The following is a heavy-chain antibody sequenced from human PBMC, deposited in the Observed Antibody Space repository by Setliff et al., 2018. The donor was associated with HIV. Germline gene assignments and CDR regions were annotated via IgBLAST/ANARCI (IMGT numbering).Heavy chain of an antibody. D-gene: IGHD5-12*01. V-gene: IGHV1-3*04. CDR3: ARDRVPKRGYTYREPDFDS. J-gene: IGHJ5*01. CDR2: INTGNGNT. Sequence: ASVKVSCKASGYSFASHSLHWVRQAPGQGLEWMGWINTGNGNTKYSQKFQDRVTITRDTSANTGYMELSGLRSEDTAVYYRARDRVPKRGYTYREPDFDSWGQGTLVTVSS. CDR1: GYSFASHS.